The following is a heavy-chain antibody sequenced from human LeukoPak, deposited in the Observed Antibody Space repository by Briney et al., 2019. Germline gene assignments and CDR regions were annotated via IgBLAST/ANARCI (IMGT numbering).Heavy chain of an antibody. CDR1: GFTVSSNY. V-gene: IGHV3-66*02. Sequence: GGSLRLSCAASGFTVSSNYMSWVRQAPGKGLEWVSVICCGGSTYYEDSVKGRFTISRDNSKTTLYLQMNSMRAEYTAVYYWAIDNDYGDYYYVMDVWGQGSTVTVSS. J-gene: IGHJ6*01. CDR3: AIDNDYGDYYYVMDV. D-gene: IGHD4-17*01. CDR2: ICCGGST.